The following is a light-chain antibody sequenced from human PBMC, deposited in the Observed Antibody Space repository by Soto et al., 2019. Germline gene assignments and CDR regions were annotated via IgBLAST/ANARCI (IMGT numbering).Light chain of an antibody. J-gene: IGLJ1*01. CDR3: SSYAGSNNLGV. Sequence: QSVLTQPPSASGPPGQSVTISCTGTSSDVGGYNYVSWYQQHPGRAPKLMIYEVSKRPSGVPDRFSGSKSGNTASLTVSGLQAEDEADYYCSSYAGSNNLGVFGTGTKVT. CDR2: EVS. CDR1: SSDVGGYNY. V-gene: IGLV2-8*01.